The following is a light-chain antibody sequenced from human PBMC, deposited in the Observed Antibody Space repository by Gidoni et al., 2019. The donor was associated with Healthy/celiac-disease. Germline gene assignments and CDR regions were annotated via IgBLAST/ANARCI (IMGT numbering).Light chain of an antibody. Sequence: EIVMTQSPATLSVSPGERATLSCRASQRVSSNLAWYQQKPGQPPRLLIYGASTRATGTPARFSGGGSGTEFTLTISSLQSEDFAVYYCQQYNNWPWTFGQGTKVKIK. CDR3: QQYNNWPWT. J-gene: IGKJ1*01. CDR2: GAS. CDR1: QRVSSN. V-gene: IGKV3-15*01.